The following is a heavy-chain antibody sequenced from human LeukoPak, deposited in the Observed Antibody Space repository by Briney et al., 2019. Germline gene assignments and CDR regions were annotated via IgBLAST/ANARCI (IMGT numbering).Heavy chain of an antibody. CDR3: ARDRIAVARFDY. CDR1: GFTFSSYA. D-gene: IGHD6-19*01. CDR2: ISYDGSNK. J-gene: IGHJ4*02. Sequence: PGGSLRLSCAASGFTFSSYAMHWVRQAPGKGLEWVAVISYDGSNKYYADSVKGRFTISRDNSKNTLYLQMNSLRAEDTAVYCCARDRIAVARFDYWGQGTLVTVSS. V-gene: IGHV3-30-3*01.